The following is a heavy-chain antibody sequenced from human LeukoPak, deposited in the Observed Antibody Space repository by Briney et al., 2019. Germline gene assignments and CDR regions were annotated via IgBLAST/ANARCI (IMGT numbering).Heavy chain of an antibody. CDR1: GLTFSTYG. CDR3: VRDDTDITSTGYYFNY. Sequence: GGSLRLSCAASGLTFSTYGMHWVRQAPGKGLEWVAIIWFDGTYKYYLDSVKGRFNISRDNSKNTLFLQMNSLRAEDTAVYYCVRDDTDITSTGYYFNYWGQGTLVTVSS. J-gene: IGHJ4*02. V-gene: IGHV3-33*01. D-gene: IGHD3-22*01. CDR2: IWFDGTYK.